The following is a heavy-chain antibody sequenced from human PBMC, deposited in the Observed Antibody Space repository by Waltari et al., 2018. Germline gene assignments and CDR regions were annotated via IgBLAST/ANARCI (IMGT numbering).Heavy chain of an antibody. V-gene: IGHV3-21*01. Sequence: EVQLVESGGGLVKPGGSLSLSCAASGFTFSSYSMNWVRQAPGKGLEWVSSISSSSSYIYYADSVKGRFTISRDNAKNSLYLQMNSLRAEDTAVYYCARGPPVDGVVTAGYWGQGTLVTVSS. J-gene: IGHJ4*02. CDR3: ARGPPVDGVVTAGY. CDR1: GFTFSSYS. CDR2: ISSSSSYI. D-gene: IGHD2-15*01.